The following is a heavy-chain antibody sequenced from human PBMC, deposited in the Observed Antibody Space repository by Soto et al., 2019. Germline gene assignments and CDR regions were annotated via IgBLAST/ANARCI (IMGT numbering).Heavy chain of an antibody. J-gene: IGHJ6*02. V-gene: IGHV1-2*04. D-gene: IGHD3-3*01. CDR3: ARDPTSLRFSGMDV. CDR1: GYTFTGYY. Sequence: ASVKVSCKASGYTFTGYYMHWVRQAPGQGLEWMGWINPNSGGTNYAQKFQGWVTMTRDTSISTAYMELSRLRSDDTAVYYCARDPTSLRFSGMDVWGQGTTVNVSS. CDR2: INPNSGGT.